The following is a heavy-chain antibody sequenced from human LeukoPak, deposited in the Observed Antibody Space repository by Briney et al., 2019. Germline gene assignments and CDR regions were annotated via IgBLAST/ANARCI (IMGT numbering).Heavy chain of an antibody. CDR3: ARDYHDSSGYSAH. J-gene: IGHJ4*02. CDR2: IIPIFGTA. CDR1: GGTFSSYA. D-gene: IGHD3-22*01. Sequence: SVKVSCKASGGTFSSYAISWVRQAPGQGLEWMGGIIPIFGTASYAQKFQGRVTITTDESTSTAYMELSSLRSEDTAVYYCARDYHDSSGYSAHWGQGTLVTVSS. V-gene: IGHV1-69*05.